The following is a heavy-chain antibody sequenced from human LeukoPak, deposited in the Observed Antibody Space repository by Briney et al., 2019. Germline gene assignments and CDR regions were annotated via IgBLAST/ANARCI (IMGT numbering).Heavy chain of an antibody. J-gene: IGHJ4*02. CDR3: AKDSVAGTHGDFDY. CDR1: GFTFSSYG. D-gene: IGHD6-19*01. Sequence: TGGSLRLSCAASGFTFSSYGMHWVRQAPGKGLEWVAVISYDGSNKYYADSVKGRFTISRDNSKNTLYLQMNSLRAEDTAVYYCAKDSVAGTHGDFDYWGQGTLVTVSS. CDR2: ISYDGSNK. V-gene: IGHV3-30*18.